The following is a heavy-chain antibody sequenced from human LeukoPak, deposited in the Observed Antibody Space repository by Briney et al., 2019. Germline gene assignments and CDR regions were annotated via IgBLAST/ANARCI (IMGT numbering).Heavy chain of an antibody. Sequence: PGGSLRLSCAASGNTLISYTMNWVRQAPGKGLEWVSSMSGGGGTTYYADSVKGRFTISRDNSKNTLYLQMNSLRAEDTAVYYCGKGLFSLARIAVAGSEYWGQGTLVTVSS. CDR2: MSGGGGTT. CDR1: GNTLISYT. CDR3: GKGLFSLARIAVAGSEY. J-gene: IGHJ4*02. V-gene: IGHV3-23*01. D-gene: IGHD6-19*01.